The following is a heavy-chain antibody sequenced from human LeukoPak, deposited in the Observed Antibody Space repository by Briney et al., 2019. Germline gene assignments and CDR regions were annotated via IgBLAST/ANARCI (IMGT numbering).Heavy chain of an antibody. CDR2: ISGGGGTT. CDR3: AKDISSGWYFDF. V-gene: IGHV3-23*01. CDR1: GFTFSSYS. J-gene: IGHJ4*02. Sequence: GGSLRLSCAASGFTFSSYSMNWVRQAPGKGLEWVSGISGGGGTTTYADSVKGRFTISRDNSKNTLYLQMNSLRAEDTAVYYCAKDISSGWYFDFWGQGTLVTVSS. D-gene: IGHD6-19*01.